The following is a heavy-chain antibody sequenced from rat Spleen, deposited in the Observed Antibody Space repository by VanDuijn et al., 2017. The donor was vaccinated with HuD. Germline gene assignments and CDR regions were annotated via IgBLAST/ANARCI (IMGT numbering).Heavy chain of an antibody. J-gene: IGHJ1*01. V-gene: IGHV5-29*01. CDR3: ARQDYGGYSGPYWYFDF. CDR2: ISYDGIST. D-gene: IGHD1-11*01. CDR1: GFTFNNYV. Sequence: EVQLVESGGGLVQPGRSLKLSCAASGFTFNNYVMAWVRQAPTKGLEWVAAISYDGISTYYRDSVRARFTISRDNAKSTLYLQMDSLRSEDTATYYCARQDYGGYSGPYWYFDFWGPGTMVTVSS.